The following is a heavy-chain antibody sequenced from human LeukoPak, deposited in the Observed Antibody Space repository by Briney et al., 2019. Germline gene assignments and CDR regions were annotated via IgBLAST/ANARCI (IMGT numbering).Heavy chain of an antibody. J-gene: IGHJ4*02. Sequence: GGSLRLSCAASGFTFSSYAMSWVRQAPGKGLEWVAKIVQDGSVKEYVDSVKGRFTISRDNAKNSLYLQMNSLRIDDTAVYYCLRDWTNSDVGKTGDYWGQGTLVTVSS. D-gene: IGHD3/OR15-3a*01. CDR2: IVQDGSVK. CDR1: GFTFSSYA. V-gene: IGHV3-7*01. CDR3: LRDWTNSDVGKTGDY.